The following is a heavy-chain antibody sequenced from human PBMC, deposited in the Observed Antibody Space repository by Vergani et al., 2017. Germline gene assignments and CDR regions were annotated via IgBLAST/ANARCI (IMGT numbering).Heavy chain of an antibody. CDR1: GGSISSGDYY. D-gene: IGHD2-21*02. CDR3: ARGLPRLSSSHVVTAIRYYYYYGMDV. CDR2: IYYSGST. Sequence: QVQLQESGPGLVKPSQTLSLTCTVSGGSISSGDYYWSWIRQPPGKGLEWIGYIYYSGSTYYNPSLKSRVTISVDTSKNQFSLKLSSVTAADTAVYYCARGLPRLSSSHVVTAIRYYYYYGMDVWGQGTTVTVSS. J-gene: IGHJ6*02. V-gene: IGHV4-30-4*01.